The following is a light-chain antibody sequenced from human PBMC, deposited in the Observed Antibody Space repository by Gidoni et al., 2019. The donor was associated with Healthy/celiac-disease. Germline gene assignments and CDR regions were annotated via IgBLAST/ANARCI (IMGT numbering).Light chain of an antibody. CDR3: QQYGSSPGT. J-gene: IGKJ1*01. V-gene: IGKV3-20*01. Sequence: DIVLTQSPGTLSLSPGERATLSCRASQRVSSSYLAWYQQKPGQAPRLLIYGASSRATGIPDRFSGSRSGTDFTLTISRLEPEDFAVYYCQQYGSSPGTFGQGTKVEIK. CDR2: GAS. CDR1: QRVSSSY.